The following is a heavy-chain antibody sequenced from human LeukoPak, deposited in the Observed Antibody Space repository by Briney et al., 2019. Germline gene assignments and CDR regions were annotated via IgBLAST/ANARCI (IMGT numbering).Heavy chain of an antibody. CDR3: ARDGYSGYEEYYGMDV. J-gene: IGHJ6*02. CDR1: GGTFSSYA. D-gene: IGHD5-12*01. V-gene: IGHV1-69*04. Sequence: SVKVSCKASGGTFSSYAISWVRQAPGQGLEWMGRIIPILGIANYAQKFQGRVTITADKSTSTAYMELRSLRSDDTAVYYCARDGYSGYEEYYGMDVWGQGTTVTVSS. CDR2: IIPILGIA.